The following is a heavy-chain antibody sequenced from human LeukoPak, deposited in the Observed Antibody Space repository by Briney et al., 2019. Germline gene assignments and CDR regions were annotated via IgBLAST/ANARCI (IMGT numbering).Heavy chain of an antibody. V-gene: IGHV4-30-2*01. CDR2: MYDNGGT. J-gene: IGHJ6*02. D-gene: IGHD5-12*01. CDR1: GGSISSRGYS. CDR3: ASGYDDYYYGMDV. Sequence: SQTLSLTCAVSGGSISSRGYSWSWLRQPPGKGLEWIGYMYDNGGTYHNPSRKSRVIISVDRSKNQFSLKLCPVTAADRAVYCWASGYDDYYYGMDVWGQGTTVTVSS.